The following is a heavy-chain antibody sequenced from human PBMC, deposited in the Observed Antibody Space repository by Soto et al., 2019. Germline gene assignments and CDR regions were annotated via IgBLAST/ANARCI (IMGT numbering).Heavy chain of an antibody. CDR3: ARGRGDYYGSGSYYRYYYYGMDV. D-gene: IGHD3-10*01. J-gene: IGHJ6*02. CDR1: GGSFSGYY. V-gene: IGHV4-34*01. CDR2: INHSGST. Sequence: PSETLSLTCAVYGGSFSGYYWSWIRQPPGKGLEWIGEINHSGSTNYNPSLKSRVTISVDTSKNQFSLKLSSVTAADTAVYYCARGRGDYYGSGSYYRYYYYGMDVWGQGTTVTV.